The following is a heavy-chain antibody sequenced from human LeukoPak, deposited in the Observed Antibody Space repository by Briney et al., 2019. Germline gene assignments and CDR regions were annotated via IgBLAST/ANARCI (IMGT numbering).Heavy chain of an antibody. V-gene: IGHV3-33*01. CDR3: ARNYAPGIAADY. CDR2: IWHDGSNE. J-gene: IGHJ4*02. Sequence: PGRSLRLSCAASGFTFSSYSMHWVRQAPGKGLEWVALIWHDGSNEYYADSVKGRFTISRDNSKNTLYLEMNSLGAEDTAVYYCARNYAPGIAADYWGQGTLVSVSS. CDR1: GFTFSSYS. D-gene: IGHD6-13*01.